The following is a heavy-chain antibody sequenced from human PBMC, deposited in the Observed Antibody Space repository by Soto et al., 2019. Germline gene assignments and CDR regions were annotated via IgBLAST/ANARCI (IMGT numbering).Heavy chain of an antibody. V-gene: IGHV3-30*18. CDR3: AKDHQTYNWDYLFDS. J-gene: IGHJ4*02. Sequence: PGVSLRLSCAASGFTFSINDMHWVRQAPGRGLEWVAVISNDGNNKYYADSVKGRFTLSRDNSKNMVYLQMDSLRVEDTAVYYCAKDHQTYNWDYLFDSWGPGTLVTVS. CDR1: GFTFSIND. CDR2: ISNDGNNK. D-gene: IGHD1-7*01.